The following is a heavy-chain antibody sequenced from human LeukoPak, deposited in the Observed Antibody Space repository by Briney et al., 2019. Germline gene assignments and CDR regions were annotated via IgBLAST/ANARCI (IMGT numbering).Heavy chain of an antibody. CDR3: ARDPIMGYYDSSGYYPLSYYYYGMDV. V-gene: IGHV3-11*01. D-gene: IGHD3-22*01. J-gene: IGHJ6*02. Sequence: GGSLRLSCAASGFTFSDYYMSWIRQAPGKGLEWVSYISSSGSTIYYADSVMGRFTISRDNAKNSLYLQMNSLRAEDTAVYYCARDPIMGYYDSSGYYPLSYYYYGMDVWGQGTTVTVSS. CDR2: ISSSGSTI. CDR1: GFTFSDYY.